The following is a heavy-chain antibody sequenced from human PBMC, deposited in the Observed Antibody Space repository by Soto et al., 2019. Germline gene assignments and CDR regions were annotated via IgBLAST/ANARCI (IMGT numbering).Heavy chain of an antibody. D-gene: IGHD2-21*02. V-gene: IGHV1-46*01. J-gene: IGHJ4*02. CDR2: VNPSGGHT. CDR3: ARGGHVVVVTAALDY. Sequence: QVQLMQSGAEVKKPGASVKVSCKASGDTFTDYYIHWVRQAPGQGLEWMGTVNPSGGHTTYAQHCLGEEYMTRDTPTSTLYMELTSLTSDDTAVDYCARGGHVVVVTAALDYWGQGTLVTVSS. CDR1: GDTFTDYY.